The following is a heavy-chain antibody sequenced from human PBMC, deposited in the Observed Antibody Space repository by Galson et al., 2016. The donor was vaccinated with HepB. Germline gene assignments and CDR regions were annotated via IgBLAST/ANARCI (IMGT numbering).Heavy chain of an antibody. V-gene: IGHV1-69*06. CDR1: GGTFSTYA. CDR2: IIPLSGTT. Sequence: SVKVSCKASGGTFSTYAVGWVRQAPGQGLEWMGGIIPLSGTTMYAEKFQGRLTITADKSTGTAYMELSGLTSEDTALYYYAAGGNFWVIESWGQGTLVTVSS. CDR3: AAGGNFWVIES. J-gene: IGHJ4*02. D-gene: IGHD1-1*01.